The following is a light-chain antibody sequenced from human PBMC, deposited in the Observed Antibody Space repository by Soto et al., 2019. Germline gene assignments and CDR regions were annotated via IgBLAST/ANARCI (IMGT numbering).Light chain of an antibody. Sequence: EIMMTQSPVTLSVSPGERATLSCRASQSVNSNLAWYQQKPGQAPRLLIYGASTRATGVPARFSGSGSGTEFTLTISSLQSEDFAVYYCQQYDNWPGTFGQGTKVDIK. CDR1: QSVNSN. V-gene: IGKV3-15*01. CDR3: QQYDNWPGT. J-gene: IGKJ1*01. CDR2: GAS.